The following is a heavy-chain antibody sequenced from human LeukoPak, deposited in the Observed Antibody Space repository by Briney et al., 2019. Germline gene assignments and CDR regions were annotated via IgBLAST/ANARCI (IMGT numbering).Heavy chain of an antibody. D-gene: IGHD3-22*01. J-gene: IGHJ4*02. CDR3: ARDFDYYDSSGSPFGY. Sequence: PGGSLRLSCAASGFPLSSNNMNWVRQAPGKGLEWVASISSSSTYIYYADSVKGRFTISRDNSKNTLYLQMNSLRAEDTAVYYCARDFDYYDSSGSPFGYWGQGTLVTVSS. CDR1: GFPLSSNN. V-gene: IGHV3-21*01. CDR2: ISSSSTYI.